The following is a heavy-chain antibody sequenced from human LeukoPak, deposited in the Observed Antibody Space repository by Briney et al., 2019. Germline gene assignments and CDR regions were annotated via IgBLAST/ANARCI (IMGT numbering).Heavy chain of an antibody. J-gene: IGHJ4*02. CDR1: GFTFSSYA. CDR3: ARAPVGIFGVVLYFDY. CDR2: INHSGST. V-gene: IGHV4-34*01. Sequence: GSLRLSCAASGFTFSSYAMSWVRQPPGKGLEWIGEINHSGSTNYNPSLKSRVTISVDTSKNQFSLKLSSVTAADTAVYYCARAPVGIFGVVLYFDYWGQGTLVTVSS. D-gene: IGHD3-3*01.